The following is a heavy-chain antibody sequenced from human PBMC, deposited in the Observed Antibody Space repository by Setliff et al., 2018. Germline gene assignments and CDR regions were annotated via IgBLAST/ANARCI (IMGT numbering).Heavy chain of an antibody. CDR3: TTDSGSYGYNYFDY. J-gene: IGHJ4*02. D-gene: IGHD3-16*01. CDR2: IKSKTDGGTT. CDR1: GFTFSDAW. Sequence: GGSLRLSCAASGFTFSDAWMSWVRQAPGKGLEWVGRIKSKTDGGTTDYAAPVKGRFTISRDDSKNTLYLRMNSLKTEDTAVYYCTTDSGSYGYNYFDYWGQGTLVTVSS. V-gene: IGHV3-15*01.